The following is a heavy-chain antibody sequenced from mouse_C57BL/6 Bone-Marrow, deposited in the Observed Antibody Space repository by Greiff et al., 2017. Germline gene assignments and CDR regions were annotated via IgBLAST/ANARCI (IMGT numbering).Heavy chain of an antibody. CDR2: IYPGDGDT. J-gene: IGHJ2*01. D-gene: IGHD1-1*01. CDR1: GYAFSSYW. CDR3: ARGYYGSSYVSCDY. V-gene: IGHV1-80*01. Sequence: VQLQQSGAELVKPGASVKISCKASGYAFSSYWMNWVKQRPGKGLEWIGQIYPGDGDTNYNGKFKGKATLTADKSSSTSSMQLSSLTSEDSAVYFCARGYYGSSYVSCDYWGQGTTLTVSS.